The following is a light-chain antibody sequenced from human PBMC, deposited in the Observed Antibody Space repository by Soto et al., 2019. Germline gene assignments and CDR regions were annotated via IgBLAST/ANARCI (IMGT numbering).Light chain of an antibody. CDR2: EAS. CDR1: QSVSTY. J-gene: IGKJ3*01. Sequence: EIVLTQSPATLSLSPGERATLSCRASQSVSTYLAWYQQKPGHAPRLLIYEASNRATGIPARFSGSGSGTDFTLTISSLEPEDFAVYYCQQRNIWPPLFTFGPATKVDVK. V-gene: IGKV3-11*01. CDR3: QQRNIWPPLFT.